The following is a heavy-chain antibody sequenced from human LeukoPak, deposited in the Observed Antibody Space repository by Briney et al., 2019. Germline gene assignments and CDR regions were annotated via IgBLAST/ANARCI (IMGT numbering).Heavy chain of an antibody. J-gene: IGHJ6*02. CDR2: IYYTGST. D-gene: IGHD1-1*01. Sequence: SETLSLTCTVSGGSISSYYWSWIRQPPGKGLEWIGYIYYTGSTNYNPSLKSRVTISVDTSKNQFSLKLNSVTAADTAVYYCARGLDDYYYGMDVWGQGTTVIVSS. CDR3: ARGLDDYYYGMDV. V-gene: IGHV4-59*01. CDR1: GGSISSYY.